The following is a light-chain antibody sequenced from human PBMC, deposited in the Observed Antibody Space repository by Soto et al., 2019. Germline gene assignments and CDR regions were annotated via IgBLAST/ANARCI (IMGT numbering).Light chain of an antibody. J-gene: IGKJ1*01. CDR2: GAS. CDR3: QQHSHWPPWT. V-gene: IGKV3-11*01. CDR1: ENVRTF. Sequence: EVVLTHSPATLSLSPGELATLSCRASENVRTFVDWYQQKPGQAPRLLIHGASNRATGIPARFSGSGSGTDFTLTISNLEPEDFAVYYCQQHSHWPPWTFGQGTKVDIK.